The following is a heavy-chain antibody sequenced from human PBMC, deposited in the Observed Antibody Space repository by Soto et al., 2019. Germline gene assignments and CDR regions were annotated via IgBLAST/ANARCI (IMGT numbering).Heavy chain of an antibody. Sequence: QPGGSLRLSCAASGFTFSSYGMHWVRQAPGKGLEWVAVISYDGSNKYYADSVKGRFTISRDNSKNTLYLQMNSLRAEDTAVYYCAKALIRGGSYENYYYYGMDVWGQGTTVTVSS. CDR2: ISYDGSNK. CDR1: GFTFSSYG. CDR3: AKALIRGGSYENYYYYGMDV. D-gene: IGHD1-26*01. V-gene: IGHV3-30*18. J-gene: IGHJ6*02.